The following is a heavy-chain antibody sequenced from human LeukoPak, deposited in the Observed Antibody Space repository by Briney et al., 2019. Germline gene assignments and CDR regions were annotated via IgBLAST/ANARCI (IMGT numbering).Heavy chain of an antibody. CDR2: IYYSGST. V-gene: IGHV4-39*07. J-gene: IGHJ4*02. D-gene: IGHD1-26*01. CDR1: GGSISSSSYY. CDR3: ASWSDSGSFLFDY. Sequence: SETLSLTCTVSGGSISSSSYYWGWIRQPPGKGLEWIGSIYYSGSTYYNPSLKSRVTISVDTSKNQFSLKLSSVTAADTAVYYCASWSDSGSFLFDYWGQGTLVTVSS.